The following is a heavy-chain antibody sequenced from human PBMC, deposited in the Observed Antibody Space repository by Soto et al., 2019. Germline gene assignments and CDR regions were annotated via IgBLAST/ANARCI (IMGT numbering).Heavy chain of an antibody. CDR2: IYFTGNT. D-gene: IGHD6-25*01. CDR1: GFTFSSYE. V-gene: IGHV4-59*04. CDR3: AGQTFTIAAASYGRSNWFDP. Sequence: PGGSLRLSCAASGFTFSSYEMNWVRQPPGKGLEWIGTIYFTGNTYYTPSLKSRLTMSIDTSKNEFSLRLNSVTAADTAVYYCAGQTFTIAAASYGRSNWFDPWGPGTLVTVSS. J-gene: IGHJ5*02.